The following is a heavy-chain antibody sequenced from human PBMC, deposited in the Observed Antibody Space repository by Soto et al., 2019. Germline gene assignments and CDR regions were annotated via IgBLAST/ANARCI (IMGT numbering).Heavy chain of an antibody. J-gene: IGHJ4*02. CDR3: GKSFRGGGYSFDY. CDR2: ISYDGSNK. Sequence: QVQLVESGGGVVQPGRSLRLSCAASGFTFSSYGMHWVRQAPGKGLEWVAVISYDGSNKYYADSVKGRFTISRDNSKNSVYVQMTRLRAGDPGVYYWGKSFRGGGYSFDYWGQGTLVTVSS. V-gene: IGHV3-30*18. CDR1: GFTFSSYG. D-gene: IGHD3-10*01.